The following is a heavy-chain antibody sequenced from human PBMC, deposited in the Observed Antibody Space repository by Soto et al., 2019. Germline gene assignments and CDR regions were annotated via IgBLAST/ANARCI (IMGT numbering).Heavy chain of an antibody. V-gene: IGHV4-59*01. CDR3: ARVDYGDYYYYYMDV. CDR1: GGSISSYY. D-gene: IGHD4-17*01. CDR2: IYYSGST. Sequence: SETLSLTCTVSGGSISSYYWSWIRQPPGKGLEWIGYIYYSGSTNYNPSLKSRVTISVDTSKNQFSLKLSSVTAADTAVYYCARVDYGDYYYYYMDVWGKGTTVTVSS. J-gene: IGHJ6*03.